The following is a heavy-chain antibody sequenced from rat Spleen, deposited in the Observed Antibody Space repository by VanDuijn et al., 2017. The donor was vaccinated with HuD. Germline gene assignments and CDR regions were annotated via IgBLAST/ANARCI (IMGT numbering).Heavy chain of an antibody. D-gene: IGHD5-1*01. J-gene: IGHJ2*01. Sequence: EVQLVESGGGLVQPGRSLKLSCTASGFTFSNYYMAWVRQAPTKGLEWVAYISTGGGITYYRDSVKGRFTISRDNATSTLYLQMDSLRSEDTATYYCTTDRLGADYFDYWGQGVMVTVSS. V-gene: IGHV5-27*01. CDR1: GFTFSNYY. CDR3: TTDRLGADYFDY. CDR2: ISTGGGIT.